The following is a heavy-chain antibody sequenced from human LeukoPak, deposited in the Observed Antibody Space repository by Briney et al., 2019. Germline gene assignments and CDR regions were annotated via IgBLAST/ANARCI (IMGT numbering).Heavy chain of an antibody. V-gene: IGHV3-11*01. Sequence: PGGSLRLSCAASGFIFSDYYMSWIRQAPGKGLEWVSYISSSGSTIYYADSVKGRFTISRDNAKNSLYLQMNSLRADDTAVYYCARDDQDYYGSGSYGYWGQGTLVTVSS. CDR1: GFIFSDYY. CDR3: ARDDQDYYGSGSYGY. CDR2: ISSSGSTI. D-gene: IGHD3-10*01. J-gene: IGHJ4*02.